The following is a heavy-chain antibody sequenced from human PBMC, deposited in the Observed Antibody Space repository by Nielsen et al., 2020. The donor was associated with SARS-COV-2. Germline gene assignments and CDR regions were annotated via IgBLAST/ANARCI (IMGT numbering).Heavy chain of an antibody. CDR2: ISSSSSYI. J-gene: IGHJ3*02. CDR1: GFTFSSYS. CDR3: ATTEKVGASAFDI. V-gene: IGHV3-21*01. Sequence: GGSLRLSCAASGFTFSSYSMNWARQAPGKGLEWVSSISSSSSYIYYADSVKGRFTISRDNAKNSLYLQMNSLRAEDTAVYYCATTEKVGASAFDIWGQGTMVTVSS. D-gene: IGHD1-26*01.